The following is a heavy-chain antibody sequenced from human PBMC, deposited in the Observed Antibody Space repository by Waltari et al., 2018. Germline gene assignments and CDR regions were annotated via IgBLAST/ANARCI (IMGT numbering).Heavy chain of an antibody. CDR1: GGSISSSSYY. D-gene: IGHD2-2*01. CDR2: IYYSGST. CDR3: ARDGSTRGNWFDP. Sequence: QLQLQESGPGLVKPSETLSLTCTVSGGSISSSSYYWGWIRQPPGKGLEWIGSIYYSGSTYYNPSLKSRVTISVDTSKNQFSLKLSSVTAADTTVYYCARDGSTRGNWFDPWGQGTLVTVSS. V-gene: IGHV4-39*07. J-gene: IGHJ5*02.